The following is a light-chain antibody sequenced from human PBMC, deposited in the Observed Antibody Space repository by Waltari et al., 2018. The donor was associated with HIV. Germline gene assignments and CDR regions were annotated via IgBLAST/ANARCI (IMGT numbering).Light chain of an antibody. CDR1: SSDAGGYNY. Sequence: QSALTQPASVSGSPGQSITISCPGTSSDAGGYNYVPWYQQPPGKAPKLMIYEVSNLRSGVSNRFSGSKSGNTASLTISGLQAEDEADYYCSSYTSSSTPVVFGGGTKLTVL. J-gene: IGLJ2*01. V-gene: IGLV2-14*01. CDR2: EVS. CDR3: SSYTSSSTPVV.